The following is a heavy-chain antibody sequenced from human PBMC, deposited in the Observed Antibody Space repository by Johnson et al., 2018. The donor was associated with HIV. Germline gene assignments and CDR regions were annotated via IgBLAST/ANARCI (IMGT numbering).Heavy chain of an antibody. V-gene: IGHV3-66*04. Sequence: VHLVESGGGVVRPGGSLRLSCAASGFTFSNAWMSWVRQAPGKGLEWVSVIYSGGSTYYADSVKGRFTISRDNSKNTLYLQMNSLRAEDTAVYYCARHSTSSTMGAFDIGGQGTMVTVSS. CDR3: ARHSTSSTMGAFDI. D-gene: IGHD6-6*01. J-gene: IGHJ3*02. CDR2: IYSGGST. CDR1: GFTFSNAW.